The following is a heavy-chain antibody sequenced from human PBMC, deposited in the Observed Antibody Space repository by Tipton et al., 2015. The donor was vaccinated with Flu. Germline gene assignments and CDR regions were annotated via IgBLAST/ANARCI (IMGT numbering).Heavy chain of an antibody. D-gene: IGHD3-22*01. Sequence: LSLTCAASGFTFSNYWMSWVRQAPGKGLEWVANIKADGSETYYVDSVKGRFTISRDNARDSLSLQMNSLRAEDTAVYYCAKWTYYSDSTPNWGQGTLVTVS. CDR3: AKWTYYSDSTPN. J-gene: IGHJ1*01. CDR1: GFTFSNYW. V-gene: IGHV3-7*03. CDR2: IKADGSET.